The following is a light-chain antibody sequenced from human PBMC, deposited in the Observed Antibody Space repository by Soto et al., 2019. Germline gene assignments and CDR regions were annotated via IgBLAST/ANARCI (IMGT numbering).Light chain of an antibody. J-gene: IGKJ4*01. CDR2: AAS. V-gene: IGKV1-9*01. CDR3: QQLNSYPLT. Sequence: DIQLTQSPSFLSASVGDRVTITCRASQGISSYLAWYQQKPGKAPKLLIYAASTLQSGVPSRFRGSGSGTEFTLTISSLQPKDFTNYYCQQLNSYPLTFGGGTKWEIK. CDR1: QGISSY.